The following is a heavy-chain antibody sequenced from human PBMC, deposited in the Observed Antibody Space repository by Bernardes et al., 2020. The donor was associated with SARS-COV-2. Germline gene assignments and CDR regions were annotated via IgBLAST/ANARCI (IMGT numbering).Heavy chain of an antibody. V-gene: IGHV2-70*01. CDR1: GFSLSTSGMC. CDR2: IDWDDDK. J-gene: IGHJ6*02. Sequence: SSPTLVKPTQTLTLTCTFSGFSLSTSGMCVSWIRQPPGKALEWLALIDWDDDKYYSTSLKTRLTISKDTSKNQVVLTMTNMDPVDTATYYCARITVEMATIGYYYYYGMDVWGQGTTVTVSS. CDR3: ARITVEMATIGYYYYYGMDV. D-gene: IGHD5-12*01.